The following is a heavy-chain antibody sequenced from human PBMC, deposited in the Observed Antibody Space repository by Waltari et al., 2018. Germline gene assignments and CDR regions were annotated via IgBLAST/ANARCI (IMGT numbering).Heavy chain of an antibody. CDR3: ARWTAGVGASRGFDL. V-gene: IGHV1-18*04. Sequence: QVQLVQSAAEVKKPGASLTASCTASGYTFNNYGVSWVRQAPGQGLEWMGWISPYNGVTTYAEKFQGRVTMTTDTSTTTAYMELRSLRSDDTAVYYCARWTAGVGASRGFDLWGQGTLVTVSS. CDR1: GYTFNNYG. D-gene: IGHD1-26*01. CDR2: ISPYNGVT. J-gene: IGHJ4*02.